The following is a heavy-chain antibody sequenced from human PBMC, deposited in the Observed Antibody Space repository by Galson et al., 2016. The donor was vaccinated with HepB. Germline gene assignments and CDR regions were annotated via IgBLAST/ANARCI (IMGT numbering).Heavy chain of an antibody. V-gene: IGHV4-59*08. Sequence: SETLSLTCTVSGGSISSHYWSWIRQPPGKGLEWIGYIYNSGSTNYNPSLKSRVTIAVDTSKNQLYLKLKSGTAADTDVYYRARHGDITIFGILTGNYKPLDVWGQGTTVTVSS. CDR3: ARHGDITIFGILTGNYKPLDV. CDR2: IYNSGST. D-gene: IGHD3-9*01. CDR1: GGSISSHY. J-gene: IGHJ6*02.